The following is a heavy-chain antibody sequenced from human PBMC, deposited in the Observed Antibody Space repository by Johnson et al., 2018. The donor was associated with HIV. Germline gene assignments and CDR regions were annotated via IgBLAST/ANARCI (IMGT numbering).Heavy chain of an antibody. V-gene: IGHV3-23*04. Sequence: MQLVESGGGVVQPGGSLRLSCVASGFIFSSSGMHWVRQAPGKGLEWVSAISGSGGSTYYADSVKGRFTISRDNSMNTLYLQINSLRAEDTAVYYCARDLPGPPSLYAFDIWGQGTMVTVSS. CDR2: ISGSGGST. CDR3: ARDLPGPPSLYAFDI. CDR1: GFIFSSSG. J-gene: IGHJ3*02.